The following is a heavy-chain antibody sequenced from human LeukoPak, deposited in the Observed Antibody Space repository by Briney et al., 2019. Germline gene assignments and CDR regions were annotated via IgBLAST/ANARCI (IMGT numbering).Heavy chain of an antibody. CDR1: GGSISSGSYY. CDR3: ARDPYSGSYLDY. V-gene: IGHV4-61*02. Sequence: PSQTLSLTCTVSGGSISSGSYYWSWIRQPAGKGLEWIGRIYTSGSTNYNPSLKSRVTISVDTSKSQFSLKLSSVTAADTAVYYCARDPYSGSYLDYWGQGTLVTVSS. D-gene: IGHD1-26*01. J-gene: IGHJ4*02. CDR2: IYTSGST.